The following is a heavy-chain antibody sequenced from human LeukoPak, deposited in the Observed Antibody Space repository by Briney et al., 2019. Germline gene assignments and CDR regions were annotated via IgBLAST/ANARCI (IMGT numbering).Heavy chain of an antibody. CDR2: IGGSSRTI. V-gene: IGHV3-48*01. CDR3: AITNWGDY. Sequence: PGGSLRLSCTTSGFTFSSYNMNWVRQAPGKGLEWVSYIGGSSRTIYYADSVKGRFTISRDNAKNSLYLQMNSLRAEDTAVYYCAITNWGDYWGQGTLVTVSS. J-gene: IGHJ4*02. CDR1: GFTFSSYN. D-gene: IGHD7-27*01.